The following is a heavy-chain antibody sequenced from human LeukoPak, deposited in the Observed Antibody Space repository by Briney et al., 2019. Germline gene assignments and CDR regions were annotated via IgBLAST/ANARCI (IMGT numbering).Heavy chain of an antibody. CDR3: ATGPQRYFFDY. J-gene: IGHJ4*02. CDR2: SNPNSGGA. CDR1: GYTFAGYY. Sequence: ASVTVSCMSSGYTFAGYYMHWVRQAPGQGLEWMGWSNPNSGGANYARKFQDRVTMTRDTSINTAYMELSGPTSDDTAIYYCATGPQRYFFDYWGQGTLVTVSS. V-gene: IGHV1-2*02.